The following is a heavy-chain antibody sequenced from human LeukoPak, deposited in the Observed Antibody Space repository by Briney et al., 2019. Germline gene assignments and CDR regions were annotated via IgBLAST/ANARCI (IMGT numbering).Heavy chain of an antibody. V-gene: IGHV3-21*01. CDR1: GFTFSSYS. D-gene: IGHD4-17*01. J-gene: IGHJ3*02. Sequence: GGSLRLSCAASGFTFSSYSINWVRQAPGKGLEWVSSISSGSTYIYYADSVKGRFTISRDNAKNSLYLQMNSLRAEDTAVYYCATGDYGAFDIWGQGTMVTVSS. CDR3: ATGDYGAFDI. CDR2: ISSGSTYI.